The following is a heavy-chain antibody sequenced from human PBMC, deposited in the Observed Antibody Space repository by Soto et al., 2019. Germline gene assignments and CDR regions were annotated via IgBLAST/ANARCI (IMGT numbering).Heavy chain of an antibody. CDR3: ARAKLRFLEWLPRLEYYGMDV. CDR2: INPNSGGT. CDR1: GYTFTGYY. D-gene: IGHD3-3*01. J-gene: IGHJ6*02. V-gene: IGHV1-2*02. Sequence: ASVKVSCKASGYTFTGYYMHWVRQAPGQGLEWMGWINPNSGGTNYAQKFQGRVTMTRDTSISTAYMELSRLRSDDTAVYYCARAKLRFLEWLPRLEYYGMDVWGQGTTVTVS.